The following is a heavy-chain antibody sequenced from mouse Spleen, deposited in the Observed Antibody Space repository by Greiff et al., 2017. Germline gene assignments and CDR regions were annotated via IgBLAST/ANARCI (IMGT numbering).Heavy chain of an antibody. J-gene: IGHJ4*01. V-gene: IGHV5-17*01. CDR3: ARGKLPYYAMDY. CDR2: ISSGSSTI. D-gene: IGHD2-1*01. Sequence: EVQRVESGGGLVKPGGSLKLSCAASGFTFSDYGMHWVRQAPEKGLEWVAYISSGSSTIYYADTVKGRFTISRDNAKNTLFLQMTSLRSEDTAMYYCARGKLPYYAMDYWGQGTSVTVSS. CDR1: GFTFSDYG.